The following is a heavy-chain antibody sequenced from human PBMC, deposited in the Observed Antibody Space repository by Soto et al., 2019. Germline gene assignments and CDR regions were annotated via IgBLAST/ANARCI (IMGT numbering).Heavy chain of an antibody. D-gene: IGHD4-17*01. CDR3: TRLDYGDDEGFGMDV. CDR1: GFTFGDYA. J-gene: IGHJ6*02. Sequence: GGSLRLSCTASGFTFGDYAMSWVRQAPGKGLEWVGFIRSKAYGGTTEYAASVKGRFTISRDDSKSIAYLQMNSLKSEDTAVYYCTRLDYGDDEGFGMDVWGQGTTVTVSS. V-gene: IGHV3-49*04. CDR2: IRSKAYGGTT.